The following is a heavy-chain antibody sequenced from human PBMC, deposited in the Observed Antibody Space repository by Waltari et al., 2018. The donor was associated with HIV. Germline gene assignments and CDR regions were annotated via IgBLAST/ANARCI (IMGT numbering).Heavy chain of an antibody. V-gene: IGHV4-4*07. Sequence: QLQLQESGPGLVKRSETLSLTCVVSGGSINNYYWHWIRPPAGKGRECPGRSHARGGTNYHPSLKSRVTRSLDTSKNQFYQKLTSVTAADTAVYFCARETSGPTWRLFDSWGQGTLVTVSS. CDR1: GGSINNYY. D-gene: IGHD1-26*01. CDR3: ARETSGPTWRLFDS. CDR2: SHARGGT. J-gene: IGHJ4*02.